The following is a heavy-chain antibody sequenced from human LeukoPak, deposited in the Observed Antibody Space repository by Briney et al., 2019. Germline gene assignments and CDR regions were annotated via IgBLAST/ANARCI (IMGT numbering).Heavy chain of an antibody. V-gene: IGHV3-21*01. Sequence: GGSLRLSCAASGFTFSSYSMNWVRQAPGKGLEWVSSISSSSSYIYYADSVKGRFTISRDNAKNSLYLQMNCLRAEDTAVYYCARATSSSWYSGWGQGTLVTVSS. CDR3: ARATSSSWYSG. D-gene: IGHD6-13*01. J-gene: IGHJ4*02. CDR1: GFTFSSYS. CDR2: ISSSSSYI.